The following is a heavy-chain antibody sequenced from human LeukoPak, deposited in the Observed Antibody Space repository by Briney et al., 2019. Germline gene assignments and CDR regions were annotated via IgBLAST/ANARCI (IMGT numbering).Heavy chain of an antibody. CDR2: INHSGST. CDR3: ARRIWYHDILTAYNI. J-gene: IGHJ4*02. V-gene: IGHV4-34*01. CDR1: GGSFSGYY. D-gene: IGHD3-9*01. Sequence: SETLSLTCAVYGGSFSGYYWSWIRQPPGKGLEWIGEINHSGSTNYNPSVKSRVTISVDTSKNQFSLNLSSVTAADTAVYYCARRIWYHDILTAYNIWGQGTPVTVSS.